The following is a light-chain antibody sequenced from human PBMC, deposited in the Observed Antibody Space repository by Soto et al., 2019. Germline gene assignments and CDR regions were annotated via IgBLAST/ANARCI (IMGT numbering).Light chain of an antibody. V-gene: IGKV3-20*01. CDR3: QQYDGSPRT. CDR1: QSLNSNS. Sequence: EIVLTQSPGTLSVSPGERATLSCRASQSLNSNSLAWYQQKPGQAPGLLIYNAYNRASGIPDRFSGSGSGTDFTLTISRLEPEDFVVYHCQQYDGSPRTFGQGTKVEVK. CDR2: NAY. J-gene: IGKJ1*01.